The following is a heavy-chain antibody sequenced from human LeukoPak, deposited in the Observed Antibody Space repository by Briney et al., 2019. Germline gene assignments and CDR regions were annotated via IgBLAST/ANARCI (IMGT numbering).Heavy chain of an antibody. J-gene: IGHJ4*02. V-gene: IGHV3-30-3*01. CDR2: ISYDGSNK. Sequence: QPGGSLSFTCAASGFTSSSYVMHGARQAPGKGLGWVEVISYDGSNKYYADSVKGRLTISRDNSKNTLYLQMNSLRAEDTAVYYCARAVDDILTGYYFDYWGQGTLVTVSS. CDR3: ARAVDDILTGYYFDY. D-gene: IGHD3-9*01. CDR1: GFTSSSYV.